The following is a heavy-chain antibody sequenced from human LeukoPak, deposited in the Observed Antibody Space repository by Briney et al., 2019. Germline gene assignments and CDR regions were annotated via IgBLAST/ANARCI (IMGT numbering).Heavy chain of an antibody. V-gene: IGHV3-23*01. CDR2: ISGSGGTT. Sequence: GGSLRLSCAASGFTFSSFAMSWVRQAPGKGLEWVSSISGSGGTTYYADSVKGRFTISRDNSKNTLYLQMNSLRAEDTAVYYCAKDYNDYFDSSGADYWGQGTLVTVSS. D-gene: IGHD3-22*01. CDR1: GFTFSSFA. CDR3: AKDYNDYFDSSGADY. J-gene: IGHJ4*02.